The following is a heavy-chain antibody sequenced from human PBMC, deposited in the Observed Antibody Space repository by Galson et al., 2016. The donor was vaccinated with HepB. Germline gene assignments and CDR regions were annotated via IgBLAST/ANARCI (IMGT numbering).Heavy chain of an antibody. V-gene: IGHV2-5*02. Sequence: PALVKPTQTLTLTCTFSGFSLRTSAMAVGWIRQPPGKALEWLALIYLDNDQRYSPSLERRLSISKDPSRNQVVPTMTNMDPVDTATYYCVHRFGGRDYENWVQGILVTVSS. CDR1: GFSLRTSAMA. D-gene: IGHD3-16*01. CDR3: VHRFGGRDYEN. J-gene: IGHJ4*02. CDR2: IYLDNDQ.